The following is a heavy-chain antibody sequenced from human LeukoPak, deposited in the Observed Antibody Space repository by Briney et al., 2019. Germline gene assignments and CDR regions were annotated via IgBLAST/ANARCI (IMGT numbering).Heavy chain of an antibody. CDR2: INHSGST. CDR3: ARDDYPGFDY. J-gene: IGHJ4*02. D-gene: IGHD4-11*01. Sequence: SETLSLTCAVYGGSFSGYYWSWIRQPPGKGLEWIGEINHSGSTNYNPSLKSRVTISVDTSKNQFSLKLSSVTAADTAVYYCARDDYPGFDYWGQGTLVTVSS. CDR1: GGSFSGYY. V-gene: IGHV4-34*01.